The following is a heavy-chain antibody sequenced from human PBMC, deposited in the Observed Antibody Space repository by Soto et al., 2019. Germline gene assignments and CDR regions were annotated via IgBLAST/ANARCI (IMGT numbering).Heavy chain of an antibody. V-gene: IGHV1-69*12. CDR2: IISIFGTA. CDR1: GGTFSSYA. Sequence: QVQLVQSGAEVKKPGSSVKVSCKASGGTFSSYAISWVRQAPGQGLEWMGGIISIFGTADYAQKFQGRVTINADECTSTAYLQLRTRRSEDTAVYFCAGHAEGVNDCSGGDVWGQRHAVPVSS. J-gene: IGHJ6*02. CDR3: AGHAEGVNDCSGGDV. D-gene: IGHD1-1*01.